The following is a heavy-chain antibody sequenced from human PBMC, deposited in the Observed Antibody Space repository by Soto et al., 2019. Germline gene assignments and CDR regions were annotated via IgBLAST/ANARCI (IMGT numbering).Heavy chain of an antibody. CDR1: GFTFTGYY. J-gene: IGHJ4*02. D-gene: IGHD3-16*01. V-gene: IGHV1-2*02. Sequence: ASVKVSCKASGFTFTGYYIHWVRQAPGQGLEWMGWIRSNDGDPKYSRKFQDRVTMTRDTSMNTVYMQLSRLRSDDTAVYYCARDEPSYGEPPFDYWGQGTLVTVSS. CDR2: IRSNDGDP. CDR3: ARDEPSYGEPPFDY.